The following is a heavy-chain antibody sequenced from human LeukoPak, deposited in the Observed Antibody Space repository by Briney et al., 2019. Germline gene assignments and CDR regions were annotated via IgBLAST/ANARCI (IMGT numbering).Heavy chain of an antibody. CDR2: IYYSGST. CDR3: ARLGYCSSASCGPLDY. V-gene: IGHV4-39*02. CDR1: GGSISSSGYY. D-gene: IGHD2-2*01. Sequence: SETLSLTCTVSGGSISSSGYYWGWIRQPPGKGLEWIGNIYYSGSTYYNPSLKSRVTISVDTSKNHLSLKLNSVTAADTALYCCARLGYCSSASCGPLDYWGQGTLVTVSS. J-gene: IGHJ4*02.